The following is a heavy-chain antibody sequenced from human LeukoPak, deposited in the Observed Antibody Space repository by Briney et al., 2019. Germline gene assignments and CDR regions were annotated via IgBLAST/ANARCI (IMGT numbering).Heavy chain of an antibody. CDR3: VGDSSGTTY. CDR1: GPIVSMNY. Sequence: PGGSLRLSCAAAGPIVSMNYVGCVRQAPGKGLEWVSVIYSGGGTHYADSVKGRFTISRDNSKNTLYLQMNSLRAEDTAVYYCVGDSSGTTYWGQGTLVTVSS. D-gene: IGHD6-19*01. V-gene: IGHV3-66*01. CDR2: IYSGGGT. J-gene: IGHJ4*02.